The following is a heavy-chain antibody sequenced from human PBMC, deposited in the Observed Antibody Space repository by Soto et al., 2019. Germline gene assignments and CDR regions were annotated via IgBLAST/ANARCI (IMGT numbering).Heavy chain of an antibody. J-gene: IGHJ4*02. V-gene: IGHV3-15*01. D-gene: IGHD7-27*01. CDR3: TSTLGY. Sequence: EVQLVESGGGLVKPGGSLRLSCAASGFTFSNAWMTWVRQAPGKGLEWVGRISTKADAGTTDYAAPVKGRFTISRDDSKNTLYLQMNSLKTEDKDMYYCTSTLGYLGQGTLVTVSS. CDR2: ISTKADAGTT. CDR1: GFTFSNAW.